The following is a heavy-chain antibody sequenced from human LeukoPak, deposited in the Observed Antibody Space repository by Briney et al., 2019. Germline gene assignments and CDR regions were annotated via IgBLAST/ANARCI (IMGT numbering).Heavy chain of an antibody. CDR2: IHYSGST. CDR1: GGSISSYY. J-gene: IGHJ3*02. CDR3: ARGVARSTTTSGPCDI. Sequence: SETLSLTCTVSGGSISSYYWSWIRQPPGKGLEWIGYIHYSGSTNYNAPLKSRVTISIEKSKKQFSLQERNVTAADTAVYFCARGVARSTTTSGPCDIWGQGTMVTVSS. D-gene: IGHD2-2*01. V-gene: IGHV4-59*01.